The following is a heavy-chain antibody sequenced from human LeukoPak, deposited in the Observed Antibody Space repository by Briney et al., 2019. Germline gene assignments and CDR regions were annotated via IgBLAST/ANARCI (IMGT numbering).Heavy chain of an antibody. CDR3: AREEGHTARKRRNDAFDI. CDR1: GGSISSYY. D-gene: IGHD5-18*01. J-gene: IGHJ3*02. CDR2: IYYSGST. V-gene: IGHV4-59*12. Sequence: SETLSLTCTVSGGSISSYYWSWIRQPPGKGLEWIGYIYYSGSTNYNPSLKSRVTMSVDTSKNQFSLKLSSVTAADTAVHYCAREEGHTARKRRNDAFDIWGQGTMVTVSS.